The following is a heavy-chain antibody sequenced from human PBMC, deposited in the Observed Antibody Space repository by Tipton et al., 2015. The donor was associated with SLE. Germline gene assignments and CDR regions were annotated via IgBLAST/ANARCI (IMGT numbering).Heavy chain of an antibody. CDR2: INYNGGRT. D-gene: IGHD6-13*01. CDR3: AKTKFLASSGRNYFDY. CDR1: GFTFNDYA. Sequence: SLRLSCAASGFTFNDYAMSWVRQSPGKGLEWVSTINYNGGRTSYADSVKGRFTFSRDNSKTTLYLQMNSLRADDTAVYYCAKTKFLASSGRNYFDYWGLGTLVTVSS. V-gene: IGHV3-23*01. J-gene: IGHJ4*02.